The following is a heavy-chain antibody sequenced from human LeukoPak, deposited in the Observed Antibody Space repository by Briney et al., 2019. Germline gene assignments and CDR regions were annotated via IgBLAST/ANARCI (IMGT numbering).Heavy chain of an antibody. Sequence: GGSLRLSCAASGFTFTTYRMHWVRQAPGKGLVWVSHINSDGSITSYADSVKGRFTISRDNAKNTLYLQMNSLRAEDTAVYYCARDAVDTANAVWGQGTTVTVSS. J-gene: IGHJ6*02. V-gene: IGHV3-74*01. CDR1: GFTFTTYR. CDR2: INSDGSIT. CDR3: ARDAVDTANAV. D-gene: IGHD5-18*01.